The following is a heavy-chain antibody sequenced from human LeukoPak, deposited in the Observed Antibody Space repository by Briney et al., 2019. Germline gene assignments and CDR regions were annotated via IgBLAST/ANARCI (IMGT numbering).Heavy chain of an antibody. CDR2: ITPGTTDI. V-gene: IGHV3-21*01. J-gene: IGHJ4*02. D-gene: IGHD6-19*01. Sequence: GGSLRLSCAASGFTFSSYTMSWVRQAPGKGLQWVSTITPGTTDIYYGDSVKGRFTISRDDAKNLVYLQMNSLRAEGTAVYFCARDAAGWSRDYWGQGTLVTVSS. CDR3: ARDAAGWSRDY. CDR1: GFTFSSYT.